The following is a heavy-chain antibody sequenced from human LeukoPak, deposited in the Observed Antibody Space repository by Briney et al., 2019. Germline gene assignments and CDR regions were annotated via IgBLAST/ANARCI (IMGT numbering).Heavy chain of an antibody. J-gene: IGHJ5*02. CDR1: GGSISSYY. V-gene: IGHV4-59*12. Sequence: SSETLSLTCTVSGGSISSYYWSWIRQPPGKGLEWIGYIHYGGSTNYNPSLKSRVTISVDTSKNQFSLKLSSVTAADTAVYYCARDYYGSGSYRPNNWFDPWGQGTLVTVSS. CDR2: IHYGGST. CDR3: ARDYYGSGSYRPNNWFDP. D-gene: IGHD3-10*01.